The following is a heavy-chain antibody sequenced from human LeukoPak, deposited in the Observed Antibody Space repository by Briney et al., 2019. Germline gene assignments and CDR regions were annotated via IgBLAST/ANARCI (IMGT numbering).Heavy chain of an antibody. J-gene: IGHJ4*02. V-gene: IGHV1-2*02. D-gene: IGHD5-24*01. CDR2: INPYSGGT. Sequence: ASVTVSCTSSGYTFTVYDMHWVRQAPGQRLEWVGWINPYSGGTHYAQKFQGRVTMTRDTSINTAYMEVSRLGSDDTAVYYCILYNHWGQGTLVTVSS. CDR3: ILYNH. CDR1: GYTFTVYD.